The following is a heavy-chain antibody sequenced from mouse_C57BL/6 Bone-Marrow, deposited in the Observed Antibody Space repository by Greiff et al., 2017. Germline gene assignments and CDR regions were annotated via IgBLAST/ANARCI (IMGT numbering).Heavy chain of an antibody. CDR3: AIYGYDDYFDY. V-gene: IGHV1-81*01. D-gene: IGHD2-2*01. J-gene: IGHJ2*01. CDR1: GYTFTSYG. CDR2: IYPRSGNT. Sequence: VKLQQSGAELARPGASVKLSCKASGYTFTSYGISWVKQRTGRGLEWIGEIYPRSGNTYYNEKFKGKATLTADKSSSTAYMELRSLTSEDSAVYFCAIYGYDDYFDYWGQGTTLTVSS.